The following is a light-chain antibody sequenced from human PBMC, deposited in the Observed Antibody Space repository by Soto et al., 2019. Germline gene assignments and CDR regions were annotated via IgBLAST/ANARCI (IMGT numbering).Light chain of an antibody. CDR1: QSVRSSH. CDR3: QQYSSSPLT. J-gene: IGKJ4*01. CDR2: GAS. Sequence: EIVLTQSPGTLSLSPGERATLSCWASQSVRSSHLAWYQQEPGQAPRLLMFGASTRATGIPDRFSGSGSGTDFTLTISRLEPEDFAVYHCQQYSSSPLTFGGGTKV. V-gene: IGKV3-20*01.